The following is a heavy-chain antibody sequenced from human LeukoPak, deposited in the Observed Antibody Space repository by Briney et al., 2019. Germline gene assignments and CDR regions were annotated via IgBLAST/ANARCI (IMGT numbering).Heavy chain of an antibody. D-gene: IGHD3-3*01. CDR1: GYTXTGYF. CDR2: SNANNGDT. V-gene: IGHV1-2*02. CDR3: ATEKIIPLDY. J-gene: IGHJ4*02. Sequence: ASVKVSCKASGYTXTGYFIHWVRQAPGHGLEYMGWSNANNGDTKYAQTSQGRVTMTRDTSITRAYLHLTGLTSDDTAVYFCATEKIIPLDYWGQGTLVTVSS.